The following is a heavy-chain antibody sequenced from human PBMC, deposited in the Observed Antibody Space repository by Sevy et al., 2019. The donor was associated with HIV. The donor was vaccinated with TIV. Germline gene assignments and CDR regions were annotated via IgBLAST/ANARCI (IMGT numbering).Heavy chain of an antibody. V-gene: IGHV3-23*01. CDR3: AKDSYDFWSGYPKYYFDY. Sequence: GGSLRLSCAASGFTFSSYAMSWVRQAPGKGLEWVSAISGSGDSTYYVESVKGRFTISRDNTKNTLYLQMNSLRAEDTSLYDYAKDSYDFWSGYPKYYFDYWGQGTLVTVSS. J-gene: IGHJ4*02. D-gene: IGHD3-3*01. CDR2: ISGSGDST. CDR1: GFTFSSYA.